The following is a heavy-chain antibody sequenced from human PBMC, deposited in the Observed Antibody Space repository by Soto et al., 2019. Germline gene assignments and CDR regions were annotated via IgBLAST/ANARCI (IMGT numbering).Heavy chain of an antibody. CDR2: IYYSGST. V-gene: IGHV4-39*01. J-gene: IGHJ6*02. CDR1: GGSISSSSYY. Sequence: SETLSLTCTVSGGSISSSSYYWGWIRQPPGKGLEWIGSIYYSGSTYYNPSLKSRVTISVDTSKNQFSLKLSSVTAADTAVYYCARHLRAAKSGSSLYGMDVWGQGTTVTVSS. CDR3: ARHLRAAKSGSSLYGMDV. D-gene: IGHD3-10*01.